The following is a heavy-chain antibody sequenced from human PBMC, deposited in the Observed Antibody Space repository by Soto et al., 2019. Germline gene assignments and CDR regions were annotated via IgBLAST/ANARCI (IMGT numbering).Heavy chain of an antibody. J-gene: IGHJ6*03. CDR1: GYTFTSYA. Sequence: ASVKVSCQASGYTFTSYAMHWVRQAPGQGLEWMGWINAGNGNTKYSQKFQGRVTITRDTSASTAYMELSSLRSEDTAVYYCASYNGSGSTYYYYMGVWGKRTTVTVS. V-gene: IGHV1-3*01. CDR2: INAGNGNT. CDR3: ASYNGSGSTYYYYMGV. D-gene: IGHD3-10*01.